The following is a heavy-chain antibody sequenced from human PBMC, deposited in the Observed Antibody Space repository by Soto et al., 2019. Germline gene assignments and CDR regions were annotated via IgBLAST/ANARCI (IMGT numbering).Heavy chain of an antibody. CDR2: ISYDGSNK. CDR1: GFTFSSYA. J-gene: IGHJ4*02. V-gene: IGHV3-30-3*01. CDR3: ARVSRGLPDDY. Sequence: QVQLVESGGGVVQPGRSLRLSWAASGFTFSSYAMHWVRQAPGKGLEWVAVISYDGSNKYYADSVKGRFTISRDNSKNTLYLQMNSLRAEETAVYYCARVSRGLPDDYWGQGTLVTVSS. D-gene: IGHD3-10*01.